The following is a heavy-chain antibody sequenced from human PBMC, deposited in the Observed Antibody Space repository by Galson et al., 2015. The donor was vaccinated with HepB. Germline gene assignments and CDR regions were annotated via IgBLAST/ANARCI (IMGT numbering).Heavy chain of an antibody. J-gene: IGHJ3*02. CDR3: TTCPSGSYLAFDI. D-gene: IGHD1-26*01. Sequence: SLRLSCAASGFTFSNAWMNWVRQAPGKGLEWVGRIKSKTDGGTTDYAAPVKGRFTISRDDSKNTLYLQMNSLKTEDTAVYYCTTCPSGSYLAFDIWGQGTMVTVSS. CDR1: GFTFSNAW. V-gene: IGHV3-15*07. CDR2: IKSKTDGGTT.